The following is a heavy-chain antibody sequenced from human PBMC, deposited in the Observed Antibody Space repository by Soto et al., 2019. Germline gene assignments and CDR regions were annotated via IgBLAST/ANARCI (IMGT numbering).Heavy chain of an antibody. J-gene: IGHJ3*02. D-gene: IGHD1-26*01. V-gene: IGHV3-53*04. CDR3: AIGPAVGAIGAFDI. CDR2: IYSGGST. CDR1: GFTVSSNY. Sequence: GGSLRLSCAASGFTVSSNYMSWVRQAPGKGLEWVSVIYSGGSTYYADSVKGRFTISRHNSKNTLYLQMNSLRAEDTAVYYCAIGPAVGAIGAFDIWGQGTMVTVSS.